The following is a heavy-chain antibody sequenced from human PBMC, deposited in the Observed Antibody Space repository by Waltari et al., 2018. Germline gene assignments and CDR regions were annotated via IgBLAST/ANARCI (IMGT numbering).Heavy chain of an antibody. CDR1: GASISSGSYY. J-gene: IGHJ3*02. CDR3: ARDRRPTRILGSGAFDI. Sequence: QVQLQESGPGLVKPSQTLSLTCTVSGASISSGSYYWNWIRRPDGKGLEWIGYSFTSGTTNCNSPLQLRLTRAVDPSKNQLSLKLSSVTAEDTAVYYCARDRRPTRILGSGAFDIWGQGIKVNVSS. CDR2: SFTSGTT. D-gene: IGHD3-3*01. V-gene: IGHV4-61*09.